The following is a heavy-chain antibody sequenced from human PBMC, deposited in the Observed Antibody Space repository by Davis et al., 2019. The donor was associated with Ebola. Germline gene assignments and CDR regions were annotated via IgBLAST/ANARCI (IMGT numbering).Heavy chain of an antibody. J-gene: IGHJ3*02. D-gene: IGHD2-21*01. Sequence: SVKVSCKASGGTFSSYTVSWVRQAPGQGLEWMGGIIYIFGAPNYAQKFQGRVTITRDTSASTAYMELSSLRSEDTAVYYCAREIGGDDAFDIWGQGTMVTVSS. CDR3: AREIGGDDAFDI. CDR2: IIYIFGAP. CDR1: GGTFSSYT. V-gene: IGHV1-69*05.